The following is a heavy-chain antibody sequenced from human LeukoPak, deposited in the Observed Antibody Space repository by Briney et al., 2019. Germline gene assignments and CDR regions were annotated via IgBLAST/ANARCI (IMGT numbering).Heavy chain of an antibody. D-gene: IGHD2/OR15-2a*01. Sequence: SETLSLTCSVSGGSISSSSYYWGWIRQPPGKGLEWIGSIYYSGDTYDNPSLKSRVTISVDTTKNQFSLKLSSVTAADTAVYYCAGHHPRNTVDFWGQGTLVTVSS. V-gene: IGHV4-39*01. CDR1: GGSISSSSYY. CDR2: IYYSGDT. CDR3: AGHHPRNTVDF. J-gene: IGHJ4*02.